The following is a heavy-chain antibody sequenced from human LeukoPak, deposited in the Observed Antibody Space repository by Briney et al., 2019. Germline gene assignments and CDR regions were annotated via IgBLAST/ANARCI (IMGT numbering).Heavy chain of an antibody. V-gene: IGHV6-1*01. J-gene: IGHJ4*02. D-gene: IGHD3-22*01. Sequence: SQTLLLTCAISGDSVSSNSAAWNWIRQSPSRGLEWLGRTYYRSKWYNDYAVSVKSRITINPDTSKNQFSLQLNSVTPEDTAVYYCARDRFYYYDSSGYSPGFDYWGQGTLVTVSS. CDR3: ARDRFYYYDSSGYSPGFDY. CDR1: GDSVSSNSAA. CDR2: TYYRSKWYN.